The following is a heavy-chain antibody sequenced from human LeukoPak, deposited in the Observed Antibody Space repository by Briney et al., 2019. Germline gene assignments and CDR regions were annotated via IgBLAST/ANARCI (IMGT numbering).Heavy chain of an antibody. D-gene: IGHD3-22*01. V-gene: IGHV4-4*07. CDR3: ACPPYYDDSSGYYYDYYYYMDV. Sequence: SETLSLTCTVSGGSISSYYWSWIRQPAGKGLEWIGRIHTSGSTNYNPSLKSRVTMSVDTSKNQFSLKLSSVTAADTAVYYRACPPYYDDSSGYYYDYYYYMDVWGKGTTVTVSS. J-gene: IGHJ6*03. CDR1: GGSISSYY. CDR2: IHTSGST.